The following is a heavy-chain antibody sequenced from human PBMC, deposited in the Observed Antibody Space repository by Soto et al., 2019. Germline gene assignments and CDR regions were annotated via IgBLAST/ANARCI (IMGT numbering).Heavy chain of an antibody. J-gene: IGHJ4*02. CDR3: ARELWGSGDQ. D-gene: IGHD2-21*01. CDR1: GFTFSNYW. Sequence: EVQVVESGGGLVQPGGSLRLSCAASGFTFSNYWMQWVRQGPGKGLVWVSNINPDGTTTSYTDSVKGRFTVSRDNARNTLYLQMNNLRVDDTAVYYCARELWGSGDQWGQGTLVTVSS. V-gene: IGHV3-74*01. CDR2: INPDGTTT.